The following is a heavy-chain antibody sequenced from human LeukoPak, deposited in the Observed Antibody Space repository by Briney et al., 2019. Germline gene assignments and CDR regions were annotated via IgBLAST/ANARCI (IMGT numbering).Heavy chain of an antibody. CDR2: NYHSGST. V-gene: IGHV4-38-2*01. J-gene: IGHJ3*02. D-gene: IGHD6-13*01. CDR3: ARHAPGYSSSWYPLGAFDI. Sequence: TSETLSLTCAVSGYSISSGYYWGWIRQPPGKGLEWIGSNYHSGSTYYNPSLKSRVTISVDTSKNQFSLKLSSVTAAETAVYYCARHAPGYSSSWYPLGAFDIWGQGTMVTVSS. CDR1: GYSISSGYY.